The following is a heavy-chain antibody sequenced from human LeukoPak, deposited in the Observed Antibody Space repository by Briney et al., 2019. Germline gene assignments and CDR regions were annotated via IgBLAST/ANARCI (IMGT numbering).Heavy chain of an antibody. CDR3: ASQPRLLWFGELLPGDWYFDL. CDR1: GGSISSYY. D-gene: IGHD3-10*01. Sequence: SETLSLTCTVSGGSISSYYWSWIRQPPGKGLEWIGYIYYSGSTNYNPSLKSRVTISVDTSKNQFSLKLSSVTAADTAVYYCASQPRLLWFGELLPGDWYFDLWGRGTLVTVSS. V-gene: IGHV4-59*01. CDR2: IYYSGST. J-gene: IGHJ2*01.